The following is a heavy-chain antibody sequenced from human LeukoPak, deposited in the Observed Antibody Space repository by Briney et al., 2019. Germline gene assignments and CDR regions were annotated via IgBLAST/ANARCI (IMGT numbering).Heavy chain of an antibody. J-gene: IGHJ4*02. D-gene: IGHD6-13*01. CDR3: ARAERPGIAAAVNN. CDR1: GFTFSSYW. V-gene: IGHV3-7*03. CDR2: IKQDGSEK. Sequence: GSLRLSGAASGFTFSSYWMSWVRQAPGKGLEWVANIKQDGSEKYYVDSVKGRFTISRDNAKNSLYLQMNSLRAEDTAVYYCARAERPGIAAAVNNWGQGTLVTVSS.